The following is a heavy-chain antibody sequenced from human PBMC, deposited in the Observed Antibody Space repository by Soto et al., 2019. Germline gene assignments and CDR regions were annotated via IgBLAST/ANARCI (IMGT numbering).Heavy chain of an antibody. V-gene: IGHV3-23*01. J-gene: IGHJ4*02. D-gene: IGHD2-2*01. CDR3: EKGRGYCMSTSCYVGSDY. CDR1: GFTFSSYA. Sequence: EVQLLESGGGLVQPGGSLRLSCAASGFTFSSYAMSWVRQAPGKGLEWVSVISGSGGSTYYADSVKGRFTISRDNSKNTRYLQMNSLRAEDTAVYYCEKGRGYCMSTSCYVGSDYWGQGTLVTVSS. CDR2: ISGSGGST.